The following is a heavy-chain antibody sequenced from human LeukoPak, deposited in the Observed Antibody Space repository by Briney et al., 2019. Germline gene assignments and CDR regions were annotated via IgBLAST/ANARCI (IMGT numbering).Heavy chain of an antibody. CDR3: AKDRPDYYDSSGYYLRGYFDP. J-gene: IGHJ4*02. D-gene: IGHD3-22*01. CDR2: IYSGGST. V-gene: IGHV3-53*01. Sequence: GGSLRLSCAASGFTVSSNYMSWVRQAPGKGLEWVSVIYSGGSTYYADSVNGRFTISRDNSKNTLYLQMNSLRAEDTAVYYCAKDRPDYYDSSGYYLRGYFDPWGQGTLVTVSS. CDR1: GFTVSSNY.